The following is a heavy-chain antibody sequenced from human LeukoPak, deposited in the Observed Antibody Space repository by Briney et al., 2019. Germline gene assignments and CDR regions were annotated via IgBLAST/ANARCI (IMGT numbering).Heavy chain of an antibody. Sequence: SETLSLTCTVSGGSISSSSYYWGWIRQPSGKGLEWIGTIYYSGSTYYNPSLKSRVTISVDTSNDQFSLKLSSVSAADTAVYYCATYCSSTSCPHRRTFDIWGQGTMVTVSS. J-gene: IGHJ3*02. V-gene: IGHV4-39*01. D-gene: IGHD2-2*01. CDR2: IYYSGST. CDR3: ATYCSSTSCPHRRTFDI. CDR1: GGSISSSSYY.